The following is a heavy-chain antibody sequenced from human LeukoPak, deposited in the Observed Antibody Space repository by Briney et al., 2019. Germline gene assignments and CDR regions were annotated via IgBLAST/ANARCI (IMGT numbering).Heavy chain of an antibody. J-gene: IGHJ4*02. CDR1: GFTFDDYA. CDR2: ISWNSGSI. D-gene: IGHD3-10*01. V-gene: IGHV3-9*03. CDR3: AKDGGGRVLWFGEFDY. Sequence: GRSLRLSCVASGFTFDDYAMHWVRQAPGKGLEWVSGISWNSGSIGYADSVKGRFTISRDNAKNSLYLQVNSLRAEDMASYYCAKDGGGRVLWFGEFDYWGQGTLVTVSS.